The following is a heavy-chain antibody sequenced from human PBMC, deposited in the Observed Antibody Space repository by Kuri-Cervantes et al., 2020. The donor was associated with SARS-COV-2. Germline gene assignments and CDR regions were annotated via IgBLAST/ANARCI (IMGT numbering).Heavy chain of an antibody. CDR1: GASISSYY. CDR3: ARTGYYDSSGPVGWFDP. J-gene: IGHJ5*02. CDR2: IYYRGST. D-gene: IGHD3-22*01. Sequence: SETPSPTCTVSGASISSYYWSWIRQPPGKALEWIGYIYYRGSTNYNPSLKSRVTMSVDTSKNQFSLKLSSVTAVDTAVYYCARTGYYDSSGPVGWFDPWGQGTLVTVSS. V-gene: IGHV4-59*12.